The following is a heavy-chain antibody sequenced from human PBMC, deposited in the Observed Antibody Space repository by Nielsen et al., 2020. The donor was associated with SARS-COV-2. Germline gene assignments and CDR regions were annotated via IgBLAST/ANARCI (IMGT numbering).Heavy chain of an antibody. CDR3: TRRVAGGTMDV. J-gene: IGHJ6*02. Sequence: GGSLRLSCAASGFTFSSYWMYWVRQAPGKGLVWVSRTNTDGSSTNYADSVKGRFTISRDNAKNTLYLQMNSLGADDTAIYYCTRRVAGGTMDVWGQGTTVTVSS. CDR1: GFTFSSYW. D-gene: IGHD6-19*01. V-gene: IGHV3-74*01. CDR2: TNTDGSST.